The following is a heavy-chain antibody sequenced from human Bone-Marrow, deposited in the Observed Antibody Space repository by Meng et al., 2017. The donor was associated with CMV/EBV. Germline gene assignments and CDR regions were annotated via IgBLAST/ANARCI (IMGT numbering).Heavy chain of an antibody. J-gene: IGHJ5*02. CDR1: GYTFTSYD. V-gene: IGHV1-8*01. Sequence: ASVKVSCKASGYTFTSYDVNWVRQAPGQGLEWMGWVNTNTGKTGYAQKFQDRLTISRDNSITTAYMELSSLRSEDTAVYYCARVVPGPNNRFDPWGRGSLVTVSS. CDR2: VNTNTGKT. D-gene: IGHD7-27*01. CDR3: ARVVPGPNNRFDP.